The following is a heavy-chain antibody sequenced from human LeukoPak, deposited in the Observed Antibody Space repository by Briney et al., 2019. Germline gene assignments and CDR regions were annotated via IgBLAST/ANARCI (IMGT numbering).Heavy chain of an antibody. CDR3: ARHGSSWKTFDY. J-gene: IGHJ4*02. V-gene: IGHV4-39*01. CDR2: IYYSGST. Sequence: PSETLSLTCTVSGGSISSSSYYWGWIRQPPGKGLEWIGSIYYSGSTYYNLSLKSRVTISVDTSKNQFSLKLSSVTAADTAVYYCARHGSSWKTFDYWGQGTLVTVSS. CDR1: GGSISSSSYY. D-gene: IGHD6-13*01.